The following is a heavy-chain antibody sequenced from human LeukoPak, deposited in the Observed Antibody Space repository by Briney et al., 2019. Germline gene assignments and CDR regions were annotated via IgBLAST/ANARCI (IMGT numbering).Heavy chain of an antibody. J-gene: IGHJ2*01. Sequence: SETLSLTCTVSGGSISSGGYYWSWIRQHPGKGLEWIGYIYYTSGSTYYNPSLKSRLTISVDTSKNQFSLNLKSVTAADTAVYYCARDGIIAVAGNGYFDLWGRGTLVTVSS. CDR2: IYYTSGST. D-gene: IGHD6-19*01. V-gene: IGHV4-31*03. CDR3: ARDGIIAVAGNGYFDL. CDR1: GGSISSGGYY.